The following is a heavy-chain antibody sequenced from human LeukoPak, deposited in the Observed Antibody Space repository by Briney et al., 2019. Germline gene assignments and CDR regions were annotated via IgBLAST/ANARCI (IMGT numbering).Heavy chain of an antibody. CDR1: GFTFSTYA. CDR2: ISGGDGSP. D-gene: IGHD6-6*01. V-gene: IGHV3-23*01. J-gene: IGHJ4*02. CDR3: AKGASNPKYYFDY. Sequence: PGGSLRLSCAASGFTFSTYAMRWVRQAPGKGLEWVSSISGGDGSPYYADSVKGRFTISRDNSKNTLYLQVNSLRAEDTAVYYCAKGASNPKYYFDYWGQGTLVTVSS.